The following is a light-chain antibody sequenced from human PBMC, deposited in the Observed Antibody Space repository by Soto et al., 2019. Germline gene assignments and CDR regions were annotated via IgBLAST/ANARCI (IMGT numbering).Light chain of an antibody. Sequence: QSALTQPASLSGSPGQSITISCTGTSTDVGHYDYISWYQQHPGKVPKLIIYDVALRPSGVSSRFSGSKSGNTASLTISGLQAEDEADYYCLSPTTRVTWVFGGGTQLTVL. V-gene: IGLV2-14*03. J-gene: IGLJ3*02. CDR3: LSPTTRVTWV. CDR2: DVA. CDR1: STDVGHYDY.